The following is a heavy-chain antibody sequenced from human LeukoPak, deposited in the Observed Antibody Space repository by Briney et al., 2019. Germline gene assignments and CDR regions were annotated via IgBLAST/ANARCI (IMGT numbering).Heavy chain of an antibody. CDR2: LSGSGGST. D-gene: IGHD4-17*01. CDR1: GVTFSNYG. V-gene: IGHV3-23*01. CDR3: ATSYGDSVSGAMDV. J-gene: IGHJ6*02. Sequence: GGSLRLSCAASGVTFSNYGMSWVRQAPGEGVEWGSGLSGSGGSTYYADSVKGGVTISSDNSNNTPYLEMNSLRAEDTALSYCATSYGDSVSGAMDVWGQGTPVTVSS.